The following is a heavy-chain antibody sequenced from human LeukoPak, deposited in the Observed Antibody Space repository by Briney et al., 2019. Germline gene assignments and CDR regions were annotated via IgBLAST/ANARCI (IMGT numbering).Heavy chain of an antibody. D-gene: IGHD6-19*01. CDR2: INHSGST. Sequence: PSETLSLTCAVYGGSFSGYYWSWIRQPPGKGLEWIGEINHSGSTNYNPSLKSRVTISVDTSKKQFSLKLSSVPAADTAVYYCARVLEGSSGQHWYFDLWGRGTLVTVSS. V-gene: IGHV4-34*01. CDR1: GGSFSGYY. CDR3: ARVLEGSSGQHWYFDL. J-gene: IGHJ2*01.